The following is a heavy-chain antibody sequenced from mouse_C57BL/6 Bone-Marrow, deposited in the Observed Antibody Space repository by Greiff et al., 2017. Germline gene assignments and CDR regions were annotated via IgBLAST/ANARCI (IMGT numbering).Heavy chain of an antibody. V-gene: IGHV1-81*01. CDR1: GYTFTSYG. J-gene: IGHJ3*01. Sequence: QVPLQQSGAELARPGASVKLSCKASGYTFTSYGISWVKQRTGQGLEWIGEIYPRSGNTYYNEKFKGKATLTADKSSSTAYMVLRSLTSEDSAVYFCASTAQEGFAYWGQGTLVTVSA. CDR3: ASTAQEGFAY. CDR2: IYPRSGNT. D-gene: IGHD3-2*02.